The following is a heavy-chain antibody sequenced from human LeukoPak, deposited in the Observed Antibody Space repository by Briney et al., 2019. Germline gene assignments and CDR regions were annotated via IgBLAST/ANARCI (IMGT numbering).Heavy chain of an antibody. D-gene: IGHD1-26*01. CDR1: GFTFSSYW. Sequence: GGSLRLSCAASGFTFSSYWMHWVRQAPGKGLVWVSRINTDGSSTSYADSVKGRFTISRDNAKNSLYLQMNSLRAEDTAVYYCARVDVGAKSKSRTNYFDYWGQGTLVTVSS. J-gene: IGHJ4*02. CDR2: INTDGSST. V-gene: IGHV3-74*01. CDR3: ARVDVGAKSKSRTNYFDY.